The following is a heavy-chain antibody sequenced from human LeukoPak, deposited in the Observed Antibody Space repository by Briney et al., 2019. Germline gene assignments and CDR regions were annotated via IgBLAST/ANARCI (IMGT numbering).Heavy chain of an antibody. V-gene: IGHV4-39*01. D-gene: IGHD3-10*01. Sequence: PSETLSLTCAVSGASVSSSNYYWGWVRQSPGKGLEWIGNIYSSGNTYYNASLKGRVTMYIDTSKNQFSLKLSSVTAADTAVYYCARPTVRGGDPYYFDYWGQGTLVTVSS. CDR1: GASVSSSNYY. CDR3: ARPTVRGGDPYYFDY. J-gene: IGHJ4*02. CDR2: IYSSGNT.